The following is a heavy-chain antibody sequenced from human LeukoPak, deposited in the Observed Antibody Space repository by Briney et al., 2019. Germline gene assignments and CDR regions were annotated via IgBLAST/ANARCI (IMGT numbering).Heavy chain of an antibody. J-gene: IGHJ4*02. V-gene: IGHV3-74*01. CDR2: ITNDGSST. CDR1: GLTFSSHW. Sequence: GSLRLSCAASGLTFSSHWMHWVRQAPGKGLVWVSRITNDGSSTTYADSVKGRFTISRDNAKNSLYLQMNGLRAEDTAVYYCASSDYVWGSYRYTFDYWGQGTLVTVSS. CDR3: ASSDYVWGSYRYTFDY. D-gene: IGHD3-16*02.